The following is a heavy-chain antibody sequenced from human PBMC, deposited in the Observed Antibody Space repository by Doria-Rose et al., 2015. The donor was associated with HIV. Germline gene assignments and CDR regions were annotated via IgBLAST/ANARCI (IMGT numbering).Heavy chain of an antibody. J-gene: IGHJ4*02. V-gene: IGHV1-2*02. CDR2: INPNTGSS. CDR1: GYIFITYY. Sequence: QVQLQESGAEVEKPGASVKVSCKSSGYIFITYYIHWVRQVPGQGLEWMAWINPNTGSSNFAQKFQGRVSMTRDTSISTAYMELSGLRFDDTAVYYCARSVAGRDFFFDYWGQGSLVTVSS. CDR3: ARSVAGRDFFFDY.